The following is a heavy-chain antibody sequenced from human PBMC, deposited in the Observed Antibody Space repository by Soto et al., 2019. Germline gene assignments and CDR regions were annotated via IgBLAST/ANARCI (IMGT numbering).Heavy chain of an antibody. CDR1: GFTFSTYG. Sequence: GSLRLSCAPSGFTFSTYGMHWVRQAPGKGLEWVAVIWYDGSNQYYADSVKGRFTISRDNSKNMLYPQMNSLRAEDTAVYYCARDLGAFNYGSAYFDYWGQGTPVTVSS. CDR2: IWYDGSNQ. CDR3: ARDLGAFNYGSAYFDY. V-gene: IGHV3-33*01. J-gene: IGHJ4*02. D-gene: IGHD3-10*01.